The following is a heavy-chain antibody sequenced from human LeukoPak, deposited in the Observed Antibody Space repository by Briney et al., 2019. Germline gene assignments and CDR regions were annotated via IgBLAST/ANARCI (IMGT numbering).Heavy chain of an antibody. V-gene: IGHV3-7*01. CDR2: IKQDGSEK. Sequence: GGSLRLSCAASGFTFSHYWMTWVRQAPGKGLEWVANIKQDGSEKYYVDSVKGQFIISRDNAENSLYLQMNSLRAEDTAVYYCARFFFSSGCYFIDYWGQGALATVSS. CDR3: ARFFFSSGCYFIDY. CDR1: GFTFSHYW. J-gene: IGHJ4*02. D-gene: IGHD3-22*01.